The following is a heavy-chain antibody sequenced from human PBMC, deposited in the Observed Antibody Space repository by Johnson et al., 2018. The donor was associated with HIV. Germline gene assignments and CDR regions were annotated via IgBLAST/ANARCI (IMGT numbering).Heavy chain of an antibody. J-gene: IGHJ3*02. Sequence: GKGLEWVSLIYSGDSTYYADSVKGRITISRDNSKYTVYLQMNSLRVEDTAVYYCARAPPGGAFDIWGQGTMVTVSS. V-gene: IGHV3-66*02. D-gene: IGHD6-25*01. CDR3: ARAPPGGAFDI. CDR2: IYSGDST.